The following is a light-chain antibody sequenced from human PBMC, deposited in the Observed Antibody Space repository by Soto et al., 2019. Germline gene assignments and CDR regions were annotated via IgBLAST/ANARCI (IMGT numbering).Light chain of an antibody. Sequence: EIVLTQSPATLSLSPGERATLSCRASQSVSRALAWYQQKPGQAPRLLISDASNRATGIPARFSGSGSGTDFPLTIRSLEPEDCTLYYRHQSISWPRTLVRGTKVEIK. V-gene: IGKV3-11*01. CDR1: QSVSRA. CDR2: DAS. J-gene: IGKJ1*01. CDR3: HQSISWPRT.